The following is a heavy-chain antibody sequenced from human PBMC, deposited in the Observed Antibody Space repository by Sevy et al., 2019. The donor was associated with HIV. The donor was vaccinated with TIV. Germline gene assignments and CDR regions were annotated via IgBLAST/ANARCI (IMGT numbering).Heavy chain of an antibody. CDR3: ARDDNCCGGRCYSAYYYGIDF. CDR1: GFTFSSYA. CDR2: ISYDGSNK. D-gene: IGHD2-15*01. Sequence: GGSLRLSCAASGFTFSSYAMHWVRQAPGKGLEWVAVISYDGSNKYYEDSVKGRFTISRDNSKNTLYLQMNSLIAEDKGVYYGARDDNCCGGRCYSAYYYGIDFWGQGTTVTVSS. V-gene: IGHV3-30-3*01. J-gene: IGHJ6*02.